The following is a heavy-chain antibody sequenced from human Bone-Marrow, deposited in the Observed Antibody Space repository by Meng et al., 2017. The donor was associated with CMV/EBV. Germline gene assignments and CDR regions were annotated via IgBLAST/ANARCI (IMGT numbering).Heavy chain of an antibody. CDR3: ATEGYCSSTSCQKGNYYGMDV. CDR2: ISGSSSYI. J-gene: IGHJ6*02. CDR1: GFTFSSYS. D-gene: IGHD2-2*01. V-gene: IGHV3-21*01. Sequence: GGSLRLSCAASGFTFSSYSMNWVRQAPGKGLEWVSSISGSSSYIYYADSVKGRFTISRDNAKNSLYLQMNSLRAEDTAVYYCATEGYCSSTSCQKGNYYGMDVWGQGTTVTVSS.